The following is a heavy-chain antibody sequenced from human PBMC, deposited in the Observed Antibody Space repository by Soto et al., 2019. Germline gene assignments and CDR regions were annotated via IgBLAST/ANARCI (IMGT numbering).Heavy chain of an antibody. CDR2: IYHSGST. V-gene: IGHV4-4*02. CDR1: GGSISSSNW. Sequence: PSETLSLTCAVSGGSISSSNWWSWVRQPPGKGLEWIGEIYHSGSTNYNPSLKSRVTISVDKSKNQFSLKLSSVTTADTAVYYCARVMKGSSSWCITKWFDPWGQGTLVTVSS. D-gene: IGHD6-13*01. CDR3: ARVMKGSSSWCITKWFDP. J-gene: IGHJ5*02.